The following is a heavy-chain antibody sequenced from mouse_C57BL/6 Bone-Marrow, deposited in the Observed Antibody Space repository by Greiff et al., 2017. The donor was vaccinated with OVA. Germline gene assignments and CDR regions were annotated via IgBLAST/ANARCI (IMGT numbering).Heavy chain of an antibody. D-gene: IGHD1-1*02. J-gene: IGHJ1*03. CDR2: IYPRSGNT. CDR1: GYTFTSYG. Sequence: VHVKQSGAELARPGASVKLSCKASGYTFTSYGISWVKQRTGQGLEWIGEIYPRSGNTYYNEKFKGKATLTADKSSSTAYMELRSLTSEDSAVYFCARDYFYWYFDVWGTGTTVTVSS. CDR3: ARDYFYWYFDV. V-gene: IGHV1-81*01.